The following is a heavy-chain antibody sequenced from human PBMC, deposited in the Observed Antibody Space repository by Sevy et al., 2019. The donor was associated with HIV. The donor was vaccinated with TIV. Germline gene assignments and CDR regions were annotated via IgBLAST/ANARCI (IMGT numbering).Heavy chain of an antibody. D-gene: IGHD3-3*01. CDR3: ARDRIGRDYDFWSGYPFYYYYYMDV. J-gene: IGHJ6*03. CDR1: GFTFSSYW. CDR2: IKQDGSEK. Sequence: LSLTCAASGFTFSSYWMSWVRQAPGKGLEWVANIKQDGSEKYYVDSVKGRFTISRDNAKNSLYLQMNSLRAEDTAVYYCARDRIGRDYDFWSGYPFYYYYYMDVWGKGTTVTVSS. V-gene: IGHV3-7*01.